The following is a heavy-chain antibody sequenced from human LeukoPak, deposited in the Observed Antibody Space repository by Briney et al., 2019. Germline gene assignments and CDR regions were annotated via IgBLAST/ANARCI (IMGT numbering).Heavy chain of an antibody. CDR1: GGTFSSYT. Sequence: SVKVSCKASGGTFSSYTISWVRQAPGQGLEWMGRIIPILGIANYAQKFQGRVTITADKSTSTAYMELSSLRPEDTAVYYCARDWGDQYYYGNTWFDPWGQGTLVTVSS. J-gene: IGHJ5*02. CDR3: ARDWGDQYYYGNTWFDP. V-gene: IGHV1-69*04. CDR2: IIPILGIA. D-gene: IGHD3-10*01.